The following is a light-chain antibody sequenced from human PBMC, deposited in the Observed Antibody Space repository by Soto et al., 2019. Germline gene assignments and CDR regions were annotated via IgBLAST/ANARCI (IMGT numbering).Light chain of an antibody. J-gene: IGLJ3*02. CDR3: AAKYGRHCPVV. CDR1: SSNIGNDY. V-gene: IGLV1-51*01. Sequence: QSVLTQPPSVSAAPGQTVTISCSGSSSNIGNDYVSWYQQLPGTAPKLLIYDNNKRPSGIPDRFSGSKSGTSATLGITGRQPGDEVQYYSAAKYGRHCPVVFGRANKLPV. CDR2: DNN.